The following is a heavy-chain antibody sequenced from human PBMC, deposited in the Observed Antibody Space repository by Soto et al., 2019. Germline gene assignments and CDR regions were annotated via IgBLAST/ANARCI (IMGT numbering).Heavy chain of an antibody. CDR1: GFTFDDYA. D-gene: IGHD5-12*01. CDR2: ISWNSGSI. V-gene: IGHV3-9*01. Sequence: GGSLRLSCAASGFTFDDYAMHWVRQAPGKGLEWVSGISWNSGSIGYADSVKGRFTISRDNAKNSLYLQMNSLRAEDPSVYYCAKDNSPGVVATIGNPYYYYYMDVWGKGTTVTVSS. J-gene: IGHJ6*03. CDR3: AKDNSPGVVATIGNPYYYYYMDV.